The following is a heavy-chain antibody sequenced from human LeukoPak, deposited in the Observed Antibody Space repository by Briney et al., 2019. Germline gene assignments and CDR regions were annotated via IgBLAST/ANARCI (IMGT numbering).Heavy chain of an antibody. V-gene: IGHV3-7*01. J-gene: IGHJ4*02. CDR3: ARDLRITIFGVVIIYDY. CDR2: IKQDGSEK. Sequence: GGSLGLSCAASGFTFSSYWMSWVRQAPGKGLEWVANIKQDGSEKYYVDSVKGRFTISRDNAKNSLYLQMNSLRAEDTAVYYCARDLRITIFGVVIIYDYWGQGTLATVSS. D-gene: IGHD3-3*01. CDR1: GFTFSSYW.